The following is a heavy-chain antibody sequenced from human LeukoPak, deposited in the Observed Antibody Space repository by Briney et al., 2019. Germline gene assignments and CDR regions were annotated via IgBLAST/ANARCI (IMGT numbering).Heavy chain of an antibody. CDR3: ARDSPSGWVDY. CDR1: GGSISSSTYS. Sequence: PSETLSLTCTVSGGSISSSTYSWTWIRQPAGKGLEWLGRIYASGSTYYNPSLKSRVTMSVDKSKNQFSLRLSSATAADTAVYYCARDSPSGWVDYWGQGTLVTVSS. J-gene: IGHJ4*02. D-gene: IGHD6-19*01. CDR2: IYASGST. V-gene: IGHV4-61*02.